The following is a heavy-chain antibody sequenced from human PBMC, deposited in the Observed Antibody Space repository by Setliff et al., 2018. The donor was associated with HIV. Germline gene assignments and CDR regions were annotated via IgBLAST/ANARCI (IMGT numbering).Heavy chain of an antibody. D-gene: IGHD6-13*01. CDR3: ARGSDSSTWYRGWFDP. Sequence: LSLTCTVSGGSITSHYWSWIRRPPGKGLECLGYIYYSGSTNYSPSLESRVTISIDTSKTQFSLKLTSVTAADTAVYYCARGSDSSTWYRGWFDPWGQGTLVTVSS. CDR2: IYYSGST. CDR1: GGSITSHY. V-gene: IGHV4-59*11. J-gene: IGHJ5*02.